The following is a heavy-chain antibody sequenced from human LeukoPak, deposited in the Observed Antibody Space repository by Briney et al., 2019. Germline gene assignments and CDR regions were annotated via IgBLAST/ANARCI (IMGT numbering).Heavy chain of an antibody. CDR3: ARGSRMWFGELLWGNWFDP. D-gene: IGHD3-10*01. CDR2: IYYSGST. CDR1: GGSISSYY. Sequence: SETLSLTCTVSGGSISSYYWSWIRQPPGKGLEWIGYIYYSGSTNYNPSLQSRVTISVDTSKNQFSLKLSSVTGADTAVYYCARGSRMWFGELLWGNWFDPWGQGTLVTVSS. J-gene: IGHJ5*02. V-gene: IGHV4-59*01.